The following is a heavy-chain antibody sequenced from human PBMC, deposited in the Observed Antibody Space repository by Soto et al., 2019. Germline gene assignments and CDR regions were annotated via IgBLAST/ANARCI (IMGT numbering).Heavy chain of an antibody. D-gene: IGHD3-10*01. J-gene: IGHJ4*02. CDR1: GFTFSSHG. V-gene: IGHV3-23*01. CDR2: ISGSGGST. CDR3: AKAAYYYGSGSYFPFDY. Sequence: EVQLLESGGGLVQPGGSLRLSCAASGFTFSSHGMSWVRQAPGKGLEWVSSISGSGGSTYYADSVKGRFTISRDNSKNTLYLQMNGLRVEDTVVYYCAKAAYYYGSGSYFPFDYWGQGTLVTVSS.